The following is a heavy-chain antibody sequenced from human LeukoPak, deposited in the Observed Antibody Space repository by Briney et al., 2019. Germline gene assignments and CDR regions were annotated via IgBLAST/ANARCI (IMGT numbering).Heavy chain of an antibody. J-gene: IGHJ5*02. Sequence: ASVKVSCKASGYTLTGYYMHWVRQAPGQGLEWMGWINPNSGGTNYAQKFQGRVTMTRDTSTSTVYMELSSLRSEDTAVHYCARDLGHIVVVVAATRQVDNWFDPWGQGTLVTVSS. CDR1: GYTLTGYY. CDR2: INPNSGGT. D-gene: IGHD2-15*01. V-gene: IGHV1-2*02. CDR3: ARDLGHIVVVVAATRQVDNWFDP.